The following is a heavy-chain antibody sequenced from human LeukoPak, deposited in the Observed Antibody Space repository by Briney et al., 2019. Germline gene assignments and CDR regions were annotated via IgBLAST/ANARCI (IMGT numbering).Heavy chain of an antibody. CDR3: ARDIVNGPFVISLES. D-gene: IGHD2-21*01. J-gene: IGHJ4*02. Sequence: GRSLRLSCAASGFSLSTYEMNWIRQVPGKGLEWVSHISSGGNTQYYADSVRGRFTMSRDNAKNSLDLQMNSLRTEDTAVYYCARDIVNGPFVISLESWGQGALVTVSS. CDR1: GFSLSTYE. CDR2: ISSGGNTQ. V-gene: IGHV3-48*03.